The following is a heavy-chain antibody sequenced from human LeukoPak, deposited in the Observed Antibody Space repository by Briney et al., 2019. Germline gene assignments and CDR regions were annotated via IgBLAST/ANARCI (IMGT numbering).Heavy chain of an antibody. D-gene: IGHD3-10*01. V-gene: IGHV3-30-3*01. J-gene: IGHJ4*02. CDR3: ARSKGQGSRGRGYYFDY. CDR1: GFTFSSYA. CDR2: ISYDGSNK. Sequence: GGSLRLSCAASGFTFSSYAMHWVRQAPGKGLEWVAVISYDGSNKYYADSVEGRFTISRDNSKNTLYLQMNSLRAEDTDVYYCARSKGQGSRGRGYYFDYWGQGTLVTVSS.